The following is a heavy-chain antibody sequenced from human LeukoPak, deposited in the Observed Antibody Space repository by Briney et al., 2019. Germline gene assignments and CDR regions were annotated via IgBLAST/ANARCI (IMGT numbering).Heavy chain of an antibody. V-gene: IGHV4-30-2*01. J-gene: IGHJ4*02. CDR3: ARGVVPAALFDY. Sequence: PSETLSLTCAVSGGSISSGGYSWSWIRQPPGKGLEWIGYIYHSGSTYYNPSLKSRVTISVDRSKNQFSLKLSSVTAADTAVYYCARGVVPAALFDYWGQETLVTVSS. D-gene: IGHD2-2*01. CDR1: GGSISSGGYS. CDR2: IYHSGST.